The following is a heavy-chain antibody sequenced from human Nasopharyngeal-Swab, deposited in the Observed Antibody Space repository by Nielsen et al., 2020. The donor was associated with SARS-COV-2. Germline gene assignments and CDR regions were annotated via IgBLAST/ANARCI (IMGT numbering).Heavy chain of an antibody. CDR2: ISYDGSKK. Sequence: GESLKISCAASGFTFSSYAMHWVRQAPGKGLEWVAVISYDGSKKYYADSVKGRFTISRDNSENTLYLQVNSLRAEDTAVYYCARDQGSSWYTYYYYYGMDVWGQGTTVTVSS. CDR3: ARDQGSSWYTYYYYYGMDV. V-gene: IGHV3-30-3*01. D-gene: IGHD6-13*01. J-gene: IGHJ6*02. CDR1: GFTFSSYA.